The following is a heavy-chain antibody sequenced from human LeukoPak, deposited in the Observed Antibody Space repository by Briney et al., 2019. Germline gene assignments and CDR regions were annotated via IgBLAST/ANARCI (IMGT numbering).Heavy chain of an antibody. J-gene: IGHJ5*01. CDR2: ISGDGGST. CDR3: ARESDSSGWYDS. CDR1: VFSFDDYA. D-gene: IGHD3-22*01. Sequence: PGRSLRLSCAAPVFSFDDYAIHWVRQAPGKGLDWVSLISGDGGSTFYAHSVKGRFTISRDNSKNSLYLQMSSLRSEDTALYYCARESDSSGWYDSWGQGTLVTVSS. V-gene: IGHV3-43*02.